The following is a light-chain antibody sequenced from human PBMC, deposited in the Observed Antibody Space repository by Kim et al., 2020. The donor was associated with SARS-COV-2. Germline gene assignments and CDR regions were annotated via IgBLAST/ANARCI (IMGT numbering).Light chain of an antibody. CDR3: QVWDRSTWV. CDR1: NIGSKN. Sequence: SYELTQPLSVSVALGQTARITCGGNNIGSKNVHWHQQKPGQAPVLVIYRDSNRPSGIPERFSGSNSGNTATLTISRAQAGDEADYYCQVWDRSTWVFGG. V-gene: IGLV3-9*01. CDR2: RDS. J-gene: IGLJ3*02.